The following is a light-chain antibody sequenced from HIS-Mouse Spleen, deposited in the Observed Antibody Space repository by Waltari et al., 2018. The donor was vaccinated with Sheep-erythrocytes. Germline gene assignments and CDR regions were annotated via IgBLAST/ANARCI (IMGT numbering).Light chain of an antibody. CDR1: ALPKKS. CDR3: YSTDSSGNHWV. J-gene: IGLJ3*02. V-gene: IGLV3-10*01. CDR2: EDS. Sequence: SYELTQPPSVSVSPGQTARIPCPGDALPKKSASWYQQKSGQAPVLVIYEDSKRPSGIPERFSGSSSGTMATLTISGAQVEDEADYYCYSTDSSGNHWVFGGGTKLTVL.